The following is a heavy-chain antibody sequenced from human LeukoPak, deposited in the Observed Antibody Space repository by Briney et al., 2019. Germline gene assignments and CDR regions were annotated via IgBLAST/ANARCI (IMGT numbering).Heavy chain of an antibody. CDR3: ANDCGGDCYEGRD. CDR1: GGTFSSYT. D-gene: IGHD2-21*01. Sequence: SVKVSCKASGGTFSSYTISWVRQAPGQGLEGMGRIIPILGIANYAQKFQGRVTITADKSTSTAYMELSSLRSEDTAVYYCANDCGGDCYEGRDWGQGTLVTVSS. V-gene: IGHV1-69*02. CDR2: IIPILGIA. J-gene: IGHJ4*02.